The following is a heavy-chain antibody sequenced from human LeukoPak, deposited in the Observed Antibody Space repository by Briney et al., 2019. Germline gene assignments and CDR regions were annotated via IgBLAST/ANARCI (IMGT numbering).Heavy chain of an antibody. CDR1: GFTFSAYW. CDR2: VSGDGSSS. CDR3: AVKGGYNDLDAPFDY. J-gene: IGHJ4*02. V-gene: IGHV3-74*03. D-gene: IGHD5-12*01. Sequence: PGGSLRLSCAASGFTFSAYWMRWVRHGPGKGLDWVSRVSGDGSSSTYADSVKGRFTISRDNAKNTLYLQMNGLRVEDTAVYYCAVKGGYNDLDAPFDYWGPGTLVTVSS.